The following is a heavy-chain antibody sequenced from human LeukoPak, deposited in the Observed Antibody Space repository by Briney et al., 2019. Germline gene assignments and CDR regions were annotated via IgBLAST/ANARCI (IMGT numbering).Heavy chain of an antibody. V-gene: IGHV4-61*02. Sequence: PSETLSLTCTVSGGSISSGSYYWSWIRQPAGKGLEWIGRIYTSGSTNYNPSLKSRVTISVDTSKNQFSLKLSSVTAADTAVYYCARGSLYHIAALHYWGQGTLVTVSS. CDR2: IYTSGST. J-gene: IGHJ4*02. CDR3: ARGSLYHIAALHY. D-gene: IGHD6-6*01. CDR1: GGSISSGSYY.